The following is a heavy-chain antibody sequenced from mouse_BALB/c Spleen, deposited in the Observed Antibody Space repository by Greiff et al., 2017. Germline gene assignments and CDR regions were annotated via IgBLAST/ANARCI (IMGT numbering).Heavy chain of an antibody. V-gene: IGHV1-69*02. CDR3: TRGDYPFAY. CDR2: IYPSDSYT. CDR1: GYTFTSYW. Sequence: QVQLQQPGAELVRPGASVKLSCKASGYTFTSYWINWVKQRPGQGLEWIGNIYPSDSYTNYNQKFKDKATLTVDKSSSTAYMQLSSPTSEDSVVYYCTRGDYPFAYWGQGTLVTVSA. J-gene: IGHJ3*01. D-gene: IGHD2-4*01.